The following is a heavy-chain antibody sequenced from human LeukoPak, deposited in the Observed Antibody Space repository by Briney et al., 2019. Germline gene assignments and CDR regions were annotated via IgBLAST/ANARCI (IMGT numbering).Heavy chain of an antibody. D-gene: IGHD3-10*01. J-gene: IGHJ2*01. Sequence: GGSLRLSCATSGFTFGDHSINWVRQAPGRRLEWISSISSASNYIYYSETTKGRFTISRDNFDKSLYLQMNSLRVEDTAVYYCARVRGANWFFDVWGRGTLVTVSS. V-gene: IGHV3-21*01. CDR2: ISSASNYI. CDR3: ARVRGANWFFDV. CDR1: GFTFGDHS.